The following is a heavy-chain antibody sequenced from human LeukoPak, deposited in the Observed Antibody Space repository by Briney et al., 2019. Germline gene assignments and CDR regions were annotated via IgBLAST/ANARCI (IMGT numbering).Heavy chain of an antibody. CDR2: ISYDGSNK. J-gene: IGHJ6*02. CDR1: GFTFSSYG. Sequence: GRSLRLSCAASGFTFSSYGMHWVRQAPGKGLEWVAVISYDGSNKYYADSVKGRFTISRDNSKNTLYLQINSLRAEDTAVYYCAKDEGYCSGGSCYWQDYGMDVWGQGTTVTVSS. V-gene: IGHV3-30*18. CDR3: AKDEGYCSGGSCYWQDYGMDV. D-gene: IGHD2-15*01.